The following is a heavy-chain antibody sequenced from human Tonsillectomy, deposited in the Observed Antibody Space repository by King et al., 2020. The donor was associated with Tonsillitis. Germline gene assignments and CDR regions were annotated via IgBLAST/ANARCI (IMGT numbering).Heavy chain of an antibody. Sequence: QLVQSGAEVKKPGASVKVSCKTSGYTFTGYYMHWVRQAPGQGLEWMGWINPNTGGTNHAQKFQGRVTMTRDTSTSTAYMELSRLRSDDTAVYYCAHGGGAAGGAFDLWGQGTIVTVSS. CDR1: GYTFTGYY. J-gene: IGHJ3*01. D-gene: IGHD3-16*01. V-gene: IGHV1-2*02. CDR2: INPNTGGT. CDR3: AHGGGAAGGAFDL.